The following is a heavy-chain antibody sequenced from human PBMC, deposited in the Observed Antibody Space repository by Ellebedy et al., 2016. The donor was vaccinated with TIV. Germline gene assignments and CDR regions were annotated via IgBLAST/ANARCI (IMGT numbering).Heavy chain of an antibody. D-gene: IGHD5-18*01. J-gene: IGHJ4*02. V-gene: IGHV3-33*01. CDR2: IWYDGSNK. CDR3: ARGSIQLWTNVVY. CDR1: GFTFSSYG. Sequence: PGGSLRLSCAASGFTFSSYGMHWVRQAPGKGLEWVAVIWYDGSNKYYADSVKGRFTISRDNSKNTLYLQMNSLRAEDTAVYYCARGSIQLWTNVVYWGQGTLVTVSS.